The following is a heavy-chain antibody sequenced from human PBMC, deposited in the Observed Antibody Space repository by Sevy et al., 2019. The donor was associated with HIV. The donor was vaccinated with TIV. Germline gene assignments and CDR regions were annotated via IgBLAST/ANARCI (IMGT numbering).Heavy chain of an antibody. CDR3: ARGGGLDC. Sequence: GGSLRLSCAASGFTFSPYWMTWVRQAPGKGLEWVANIRPDGSDRYYVDSVKGRFTISRENAMNSLYLQMNSLRADDRAMYYCARGGGLDCWGQGALVTVSS. J-gene: IGHJ4*02. CDR2: IRPDGSDR. D-gene: IGHD3-16*01. V-gene: IGHV3-7*01. CDR1: GFTFSPYW.